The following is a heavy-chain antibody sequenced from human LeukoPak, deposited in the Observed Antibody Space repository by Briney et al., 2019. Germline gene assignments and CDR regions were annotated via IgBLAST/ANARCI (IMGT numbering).Heavy chain of an antibody. CDR3: ARALPGADAFDI. V-gene: IGHV3-33*02. CDR1: GFTFSSYG. J-gene: IGHJ3*02. Sequence: GGSLRLSCAASGFTFSSYGMHWVSQAPGKGLEWVAGIWYDGSNKYEADSAKGRFTISRDNSANTLYLQMNSLRAEDTAVYYCARALPGADAFDIWGHGTMVTVSS. CDR2: IWYDGSNK.